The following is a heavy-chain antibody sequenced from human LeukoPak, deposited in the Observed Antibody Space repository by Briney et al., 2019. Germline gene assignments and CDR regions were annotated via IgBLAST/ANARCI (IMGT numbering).Heavy chain of an antibody. J-gene: IGHJ6*03. CDR1: GGSISSSSYY. CDR3: ARLGYCSSTSCHLHYYYYYMDV. D-gene: IGHD2-2*01. V-gene: IGHV4-39*01. Sequence: SETLSLTCTVSGGSISSSSYYWGWIRQPPGKGLEWTGSIYYSGSTYYNPSLKSRVTISVDTSKNQFSLKLSSVTAADTAVYYCARLGYCSSTSCHLHYYYYYMDVWGKGTTVTVSS. CDR2: IYYSGST.